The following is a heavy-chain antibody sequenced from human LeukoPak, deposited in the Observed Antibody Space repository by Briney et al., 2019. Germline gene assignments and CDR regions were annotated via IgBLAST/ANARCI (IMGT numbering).Heavy chain of an antibody. J-gene: IGHJ4*02. Sequence: GASVKVSCKASGYTFTSYGITWVRQAPGQGLEWMGWINANNGNTNYAQNLQGRVTMTRDRSTSTAYMELRSLRSDDTAVYYCARGPIAAAGDYWGQGTLVTVSS. CDR1: GYTFTSYG. CDR3: ARGPIAAAGDY. D-gene: IGHD6-13*01. CDR2: INANNGNT. V-gene: IGHV1-18*01.